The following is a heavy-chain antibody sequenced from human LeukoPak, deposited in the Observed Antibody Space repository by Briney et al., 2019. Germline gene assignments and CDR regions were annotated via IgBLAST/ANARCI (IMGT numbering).Heavy chain of an antibody. CDR1: GFTFSHHG. CDR3: ARAVDKGTGYYMNF. CDR2: ILYDGSNK. J-gene: IGHJ4*02. Sequence: GGSLRLSCAASGFTFSHHGVHWVRQAPGKCLEWVAFILYDGSNKYYVDSVKGRFTISRDNSKNALSLQMNSLRAEDTAMYYCARAVDKGTGYYMNFWGQGTLVTVSS. D-gene: IGHD3-22*01. V-gene: IGHV3-30*02.